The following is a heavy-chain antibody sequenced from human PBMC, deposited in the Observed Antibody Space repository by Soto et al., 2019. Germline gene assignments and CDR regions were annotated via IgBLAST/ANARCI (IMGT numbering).Heavy chain of an antibody. CDR1: GDSVSSNSAA. V-gene: IGHV6-1*01. CDR3: VRGFTDGYNRFLDY. CDR2: TYFRSRWYS. J-gene: IGHJ4*02. Sequence: QVQLQQSGPGLVKPSQTLSLTCAISGDSVSSNSAAWNWIRQSPSRGLEWLGRTYFRSRWYSDFAVSVXXXIXXNVDTSKNHVSLQLNSVTPEDTAVYFCVRGFTDGYNRFLDYWGQGTLVTVSS. D-gene: IGHD5-12*01.